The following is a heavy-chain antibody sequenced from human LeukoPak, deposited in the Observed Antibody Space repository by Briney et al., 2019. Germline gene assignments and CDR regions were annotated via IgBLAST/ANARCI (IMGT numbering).Heavy chain of an antibody. D-gene: IGHD5-12*01. CDR1: GYSFTSYW. J-gene: IGHJ4*02. CDR3: ARFSGVEMATIGY. CDR2: IYPGDSDT. Sequence: GESLKISCKGSGYSFTSYWIGWGRQLPGKGLEWMGIIYPGDSDTRYSPSFQGQVTISADKSISTAYLQWSSLKASDTAMYYCARFSGVEMATIGYWGQGTLVTVSS. V-gene: IGHV5-51*01.